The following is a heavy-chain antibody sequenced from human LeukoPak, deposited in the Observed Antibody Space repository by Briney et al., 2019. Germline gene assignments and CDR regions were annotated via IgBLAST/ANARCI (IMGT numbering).Heavy chain of an antibody. Sequence: KPGESLKISCKGSGYGFTSYWIGWVRQMPGKGLEWMGIIYPGDSDTRYSPSFQGQVTISADKSISTAYLQWSSLKASDTAMYYCARSSSGWYGLKAFDIWGQGTMVTVSS. J-gene: IGHJ3*02. CDR2: IYPGDSDT. CDR3: ARSSSGWYGLKAFDI. D-gene: IGHD6-19*01. CDR1: GYGFTSYW. V-gene: IGHV5-51*03.